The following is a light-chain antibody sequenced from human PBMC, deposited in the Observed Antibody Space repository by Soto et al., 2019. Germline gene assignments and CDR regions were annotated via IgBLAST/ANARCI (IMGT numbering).Light chain of an antibody. V-gene: IGKV3-11*01. CDR3: QQRTNRPPIT. Sequence: EIVLTQSPGTLSLSPGERATLSCRASQSISSYLAWYQQKLGQAPRLLIYDASNRATGVPARFSGSGSGTDFTLTISGLEPEDFAVYYCQQRTNRPPITFGQGTRLEIK. CDR1: QSISSY. J-gene: IGKJ5*01. CDR2: DAS.